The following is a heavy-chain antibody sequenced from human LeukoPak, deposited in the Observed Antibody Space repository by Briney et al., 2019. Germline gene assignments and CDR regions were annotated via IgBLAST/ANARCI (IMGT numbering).Heavy chain of an antibody. CDR3: ARSTYTDNYAHWFDP. J-gene: IGHJ5*02. CDR2: IYYTGST. D-gene: IGHD5-24*01. V-gene: IGHV4-59*01. CDR1: GGSISSYY. Sequence: KPSETLSLTCTVSGGSISSYYWSWIRQPPGKGLEWIGFIYYTGSTNYNPSLKSRVTILVDTSKNQFSLKLTSVTAADTAVYYCARSTYTDNYAHWFDPWGQGTLVTVSS.